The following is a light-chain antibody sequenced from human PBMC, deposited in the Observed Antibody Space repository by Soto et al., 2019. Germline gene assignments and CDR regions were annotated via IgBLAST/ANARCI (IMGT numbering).Light chain of an antibody. J-gene: IGLJ1*01. CDR3: QVWDSDTNPSYV. CDR2: DDS. V-gene: IGLV3-21*02. Sequence: SSDLTQPPSVSVGAGQTARICCGGNNIESKSVNWYQQKPGQSSVVVVYDDSDRPSGNAERCSGFHYGNTATLIISTAEAGDEADYYCQVWDSDTNPSYVFGARTKV. CDR1: NIESKS.